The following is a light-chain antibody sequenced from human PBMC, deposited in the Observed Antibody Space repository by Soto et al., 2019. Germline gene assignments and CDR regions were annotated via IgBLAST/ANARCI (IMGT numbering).Light chain of an antibody. V-gene: IGKV3-11*01. CDR2: DAS. CDR3: QQRSNWPPRST. J-gene: IGKJ5*01. Sequence: IVLAQSPATLSLSPGGRGTLSCRGSQSVSSYLAWYQQKPGQAPRLLIYDASNRATGIPARFSGSGSGTDFTLTISSLEPEDFAVYYCQQRSNWPPRSTFGQGTRLEIK. CDR1: QSVSSY.